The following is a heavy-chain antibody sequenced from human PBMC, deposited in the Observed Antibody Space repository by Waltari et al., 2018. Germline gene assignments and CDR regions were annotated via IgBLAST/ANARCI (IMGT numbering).Heavy chain of an antibody. CDR1: GGSISSHY. J-gene: IGHJ6*02. V-gene: IGHV4-59*11. D-gene: IGHD3-10*01. CDR3: ASQPYYGSGSYPYYYGMDV. Sequence: QVQLQESGPGRVKPSETLSLTCTVSGGSISSHYWSWLRQPPGKGLEGIGYIDYSGSPNNNPPHKSRGTISVAPSKNQFSRMLSAVTAADTAVYYCASQPYYGSGSYPYYYGMDVWGQGTTVTVSS. CDR2: IDYSGSP.